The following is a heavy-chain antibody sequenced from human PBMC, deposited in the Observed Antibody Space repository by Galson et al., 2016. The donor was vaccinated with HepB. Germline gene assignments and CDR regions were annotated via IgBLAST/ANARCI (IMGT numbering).Heavy chain of an antibody. CDR3: ARRGEYYYNGMDI. J-gene: IGHJ1*01. CDR1: GYTFSNYD. D-gene: IGHD3-10*01. Sequence: SVKVSCKASGYTFSNYDVNWVRQAPGQGLEWMGWLSPKTGNAQSAQKFQDRVTMTRDISINTIYMELTNLRSEDTAVYYCARRGEYYYNGMDIWGQGTLVTVSS. CDR2: LSPKTGNA. V-gene: IGHV1-8*01.